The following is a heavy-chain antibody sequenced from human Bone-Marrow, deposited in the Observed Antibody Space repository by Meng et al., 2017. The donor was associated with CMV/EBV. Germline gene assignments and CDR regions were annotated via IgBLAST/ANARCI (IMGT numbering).Heavy chain of an antibody. J-gene: IGHJ5*02. V-gene: IGHV3-21*01. Sequence: GSSLKISCAASGFTFSSYSMNWVRQAPGKGLEWVSSISSSSSYIYYADSVKGRFTISRDNAKNSLYLQMNSLRAEDTAVYYCAREGDGDIVKLEGWFDPWGQGQWSPSPQ. CDR2: ISSSSSYI. CDR1: GFTFSSYS. CDR3: AREGDGDIVKLEGWFDP. D-gene: IGHD2-15*01.